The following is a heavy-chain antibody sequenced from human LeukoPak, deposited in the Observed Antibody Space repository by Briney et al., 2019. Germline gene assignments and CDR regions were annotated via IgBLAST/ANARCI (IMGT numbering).Heavy chain of an antibody. CDR1: GFTFSSYA. V-gene: IGHV3-23*01. D-gene: IGHD6-19*01. CDR2: ISGSGGST. Sequence: GGSLRLSCAASGFTFSSYAMSWVRQAPGKGLEWVSAISGSGGSTYYADSVKGRSTISRDNSKNTLYLQMNSLRAEDTAVYYCAKVSSSGWYYYYGMDVWGQGTTVTVSS. J-gene: IGHJ6*02. CDR3: AKVSSSGWYYYYGMDV.